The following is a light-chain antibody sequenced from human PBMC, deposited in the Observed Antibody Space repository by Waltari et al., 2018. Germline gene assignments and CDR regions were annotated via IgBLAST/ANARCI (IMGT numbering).Light chain of an antibody. CDR2: WAS. CDR3: QLYYSNPPFFT. Sequence: DIVMTQSPDSLAVSLGERATISCKSSQSVFYNATNKNYLTWYQQKPGQPPKVLIYWASTRDSGFPDRFSGSGSGTDFTLPISGLQAEDVAVYYCQLYYSNPPFFTFGPGTKVDIK. J-gene: IGKJ3*01. CDR1: QSVFYNATNKNY. V-gene: IGKV4-1*01.